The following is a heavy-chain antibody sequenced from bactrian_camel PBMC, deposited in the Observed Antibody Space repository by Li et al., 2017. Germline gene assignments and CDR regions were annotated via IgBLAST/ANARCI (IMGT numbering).Heavy chain of an antibody. J-gene: IGHJ4*01. CDR3: AADVSGSCGTDYDVPGWY. D-gene: IGHD2*01. Sequence: QLVESGGGSVQAGGSLTLSCVATEYTYNSYCMAWFRQSPQTSWLERERVARIGIDGTTTYADSVKGRFTISRDNAKKSLSLQMTSLKPEDSAMYYCAADVSGSCGTDYDVPGWYWGQGTQVTVS. V-gene: IGHV3S63*01. CDR1: EYTYNSYC. CDR2: IGIDGTT.